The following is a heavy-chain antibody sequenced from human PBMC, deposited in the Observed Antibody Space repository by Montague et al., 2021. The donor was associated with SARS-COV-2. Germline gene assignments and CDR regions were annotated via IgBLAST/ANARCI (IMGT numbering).Heavy chain of an antibody. CDR1: GDSISSYL. Sequence: SETLSLTCTVSGDSISSYLWNWVRQPAGKGLEWIGRIWTSGSTNYNPSLKSRVTVSVGKSKNQFSLELNSVTAADTALYYCVRAGGLDNRPPVWGQGALVIVSS. CDR3: VRAGGLDNRPPV. D-gene: IGHD3/OR15-3a*01. CDR2: IWTSGST. V-gene: IGHV4-4*07. J-gene: IGHJ4*02.